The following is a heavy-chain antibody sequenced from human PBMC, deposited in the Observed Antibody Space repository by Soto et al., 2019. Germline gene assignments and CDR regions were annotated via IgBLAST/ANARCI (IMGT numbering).Heavy chain of an antibody. D-gene: IGHD3-10*01. Sequence: QVHLVQSGAELKKPGSSVRVSCKASGDTFNFYTINWVRQAPGLGLEWMGRTNPILSMSNSALKFQGRLRISADKSTSTAYMDLRSRRSDDTSVYYCATSYGAGSQAFDYWGQGALVTVSS. J-gene: IGHJ4*02. CDR3: ATSYGAGSQAFDY. V-gene: IGHV1-69*02. CDR1: GDTFNFYT. CDR2: TNPILSMS.